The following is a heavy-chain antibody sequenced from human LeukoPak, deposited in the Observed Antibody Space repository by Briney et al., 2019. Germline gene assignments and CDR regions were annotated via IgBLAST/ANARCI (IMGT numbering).Heavy chain of an antibody. CDR2: IIPILGIA. J-gene: IGHJ4*02. CDR1: GGTFSSSA. V-gene: IGHV1-69*04. D-gene: IGHD5-12*01. Sequence: ASVKVSCKASGGTFSSSAISWVRQAPGQGLEWMGRIIPILGIANYAQKFQGRVTITADKSTSTAYMELSSLRSEDTAVYYCAREYNGYEWACEYWGQGTLVTVSS. CDR3: AREYNGYEWACEY.